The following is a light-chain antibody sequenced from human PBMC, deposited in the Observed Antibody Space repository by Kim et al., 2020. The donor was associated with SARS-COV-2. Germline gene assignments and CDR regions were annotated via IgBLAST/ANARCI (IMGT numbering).Light chain of an antibody. CDR3: QQYGSSPMYT. Sequence: EIVLTQSPGTLSLSPGERATLSCRASQSVSSSYLAWYQQKPGQAPRLLIYGASSRATGIPDRFSGSGSGTDFTLTISRLEPEDFAVYYCQQYGSSPMYTFGQGTTREF. CDR1: QSVSSSY. V-gene: IGKV3-20*01. CDR2: GAS. J-gene: IGKJ2*01.